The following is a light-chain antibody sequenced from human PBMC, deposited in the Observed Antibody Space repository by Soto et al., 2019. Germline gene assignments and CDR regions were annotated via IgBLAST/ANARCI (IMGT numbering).Light chain of an antibody. J-gene: IGKJ5*01. Sequence: DIVLTLSPVTLSLSPGERATLSCRASQSVSSSLAWYQQKPGQAPRLLIYDASNTATGIPARFSGSGSGTDFTLTISSLEPEDFAIYYCQQRSSSITFGQGTRLETK. CDR3: QQRSSSIT. CDR1: QSVSSS. CDR2: DAS. V-gene: IGKV3-11*01.